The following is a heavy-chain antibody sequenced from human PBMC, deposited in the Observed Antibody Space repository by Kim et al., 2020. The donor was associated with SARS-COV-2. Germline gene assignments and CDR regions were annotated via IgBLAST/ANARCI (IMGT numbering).Heavy chain of an antibody. CDR1: GYTLTELS. D-gene: IGHD2-21*02. CDR3: ATPVRCGDGVSYYYGMDV. J-gene: IGHJ6*02. Sequence: ASVKVSCKVSGYTLTELSMHWVRQAPGKGLEWMGGFDPEDGETIYAQKFQGRVTMTEDTSTDTAYMELSSLRSEDTAVYYCATPVRCGDGVSYYYGMDVWGQGTTVTVSS. V-gene: IGHV1-24*01. CDR2: FDPEDGET.